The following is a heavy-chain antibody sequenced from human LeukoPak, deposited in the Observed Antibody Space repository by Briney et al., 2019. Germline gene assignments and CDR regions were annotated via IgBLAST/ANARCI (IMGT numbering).Heavy chain of an antibody. J-gene: IGHJ5*02. CDR1: GYTFTSYG. CDR2: ISAYNGNT. V-gene: IGHV1-18*01. CDR3: ARDGYCTNGVCSPWWFDP. Sequence: ASVKVSCKASGYTFTSYGISWVRQAPGQGLEWMGWISAYNGNTNYAQKLQGRVTMTTDTSTSTAYMELRSLRSDDTAVYYCARDGYCTNGVCSPWWFDPWGQGTLVTVSS. D-gene: IGHD2-8*01.